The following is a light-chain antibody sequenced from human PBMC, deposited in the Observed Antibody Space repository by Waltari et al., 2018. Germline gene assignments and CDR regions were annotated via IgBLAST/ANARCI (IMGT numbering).Light chain of an antibody. V-gene: IGLV3-21*04. J-gene: IGLJ1*01. CDR1: NIGSKS. Sequence: SYVLTQPPSVSVAPGKTARITCGGNNIGSKSVHWYQQKPGQAPVLVIYYDSDWPSGIPERFPGSNSGNTATLTISRVEAGDEADYYCQVWDSSSDHPGVFGTGTKVTVL. CDR2: YDS. CDR3: QVWDSSSDHPGV.